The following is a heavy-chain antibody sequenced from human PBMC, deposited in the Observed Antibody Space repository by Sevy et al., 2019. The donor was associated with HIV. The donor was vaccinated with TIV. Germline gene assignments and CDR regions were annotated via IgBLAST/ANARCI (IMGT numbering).Heavy chain of an antibody. CDR1: GFTFSSYG. J-gene: IGHJ4*02. CDR3: AKETYCSSTSCPLDY. Sequence: GGSLRLSCAASGFTFSSYGMHWVRQAPGKGLEWVAFIRYDGSNKYYADSVKGRFTNSRDNSKNTLYLQMKSLRAEDTAVYYCAKETYCSSTSCPLDYWGQGTLVTVSS. V-gene: IGHV3-30*02. D-gene: IGHD2-2*01. CDR2: IRYDGSNK.